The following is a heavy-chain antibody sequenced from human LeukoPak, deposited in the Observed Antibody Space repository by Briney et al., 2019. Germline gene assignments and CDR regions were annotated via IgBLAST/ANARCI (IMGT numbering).Heavy chain of an antibody. CDR3: ARPGYYYDSSGSRQAFDI. CDR2: INHSGST. V-gene: IGHV4-34*01. CDR1: GGSFSGYY. Sequence: SETLSLTCAVYGGSFSGYYWSWIRQPPGKGLEWIGEINHSGSTNYNPSLKSRVTISVDTSKNQFSLKLSSVTAADTAVYYCARPGYYYDSSGSRQAFDIWGQGTMVTVSS. D-gene: IGHD3-22*01. J-gene: IGHJ3*02.